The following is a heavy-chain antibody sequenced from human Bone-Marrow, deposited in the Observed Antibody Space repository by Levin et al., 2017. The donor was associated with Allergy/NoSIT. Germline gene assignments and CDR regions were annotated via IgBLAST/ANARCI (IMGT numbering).Heavy chain of an antibody. CDR2: ISGNSINI. CDR3: ARGSVITLWYFDY. CDR1: GFTFSDYY. D-gene: IGHD5-18*01. Sequence: GESLKISCAASGFTFSDYYMSWVRQAPGKGLEWVSYISGNSINIYYADSVKGRFTISRDNAKNSVYLQMNSLRAEDTAVYYCARGSVITLWYFDYWGQGTLVTVSS. V-gene: IGHV3-11*01. J-gene: IGHJ4*02.